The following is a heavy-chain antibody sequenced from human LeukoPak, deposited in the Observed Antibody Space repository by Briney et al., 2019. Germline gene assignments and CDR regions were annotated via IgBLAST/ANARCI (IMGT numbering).Heavy chain of an antibody. CDR3: AREVDGYNGNDAFDI. CDR2: IYYNGNT. V-gene: IGHV4-31*03. J-gene: IGHJ3*02. Sequence: PSQTLSLTCTVSGGSIRSGGYYWTWIRQHPGKGLEWIGYIYYNGNTYYNPTLKSRVIISVDTSKNQFSLKLSSVTAADTAVYYCAREVDGYNGNDAFDIWGQGTMVTVSS. CDR1: GGSIRSGGYY. D-gene: IGHD5-24*01.